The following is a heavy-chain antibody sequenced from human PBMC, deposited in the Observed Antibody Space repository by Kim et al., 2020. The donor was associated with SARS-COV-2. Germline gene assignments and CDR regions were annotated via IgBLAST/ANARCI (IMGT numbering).Heavy chain of an antibody. Sequence: YADSVKGRFTISRDNSKNTLYLQMNSLRAEDTAVYYCAKDLAGSYPHFDYWGQGTLVTVSS. CDR3: AKDLAGSYPHFDY. D-gene: IGHD3-10*01. J-gene: IGHJ4*02. V-gene: IGHV3-23*01.